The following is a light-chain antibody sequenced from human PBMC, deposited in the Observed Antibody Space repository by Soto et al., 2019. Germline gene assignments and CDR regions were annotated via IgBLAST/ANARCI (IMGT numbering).Light chain of an antibody. Sequence: EIVLTPCPGTLSLSPGERATISCRASQSVSSSYLAWYQQKPGQAPRLLIYGASSRATGIPDRFSGSGSGTDFTLTISRLEPEDFAVYYCQQYGSLITFGHGTRLEIK. V-gene: IGKV3-20*01. CDR2: GAS. CDR1: QSVSSSY. CDR3: QQYGSLIT. J-gene: IGKJ5*01.